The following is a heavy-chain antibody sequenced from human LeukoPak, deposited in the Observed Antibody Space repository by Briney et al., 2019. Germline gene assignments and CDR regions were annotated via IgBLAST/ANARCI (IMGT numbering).Heavy chain of an antibody. J-gene: IGHJ3*02. CDR2: IGAGDKYT. V-gene: IGHV3-23*01. CDR1: GFTLRNYA. D-gene: IGHD6-19*01. Sequence: GGSLRLSCAASGFTLRNYAMSWVRQAPGKGLEWVSSIGAGDKYTYYGDSVKGRFTISRDNSKNTLYLQMNSLRAEDTAVYYCASDSSGWSYAFDIWGQGTMVTVSS. CDR3: ASDSSGWSYAFDI.